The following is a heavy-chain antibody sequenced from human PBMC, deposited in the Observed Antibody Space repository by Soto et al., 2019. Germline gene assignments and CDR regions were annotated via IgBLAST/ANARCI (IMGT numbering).Heavy chain of an antibody. CDR1: GGSIGSSDYY. V-gene: IGHV4-39*02. CDR2: SHYRGTT. CDR3: TRRIGNEVDP. J-gene: IGHJ5*02. Sequence: QMQLQESGPGLVKPSETLSLTCTVSGGSIGSSDYYWGWIRQPPGRGLEWIGSSHYRGTTYYNPALKSRVTISIGTSRNNFSLKLIAVTGPDTAVYYCTRRIGNEVDPGGQGTLVTVSS.